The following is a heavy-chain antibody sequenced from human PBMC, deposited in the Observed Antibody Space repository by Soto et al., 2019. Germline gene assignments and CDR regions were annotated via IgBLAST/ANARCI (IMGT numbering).Heavy chain of an antibody. CDR3: ARGAADTAMVDS. Sequence: NPSETLSLTSTVSGGSIRSYYWTWIRQPPGKGLEWLGYIFYSGSTFYNPSLKSRVTISIHTSKSQFSLQLTSVTAADTAVYYCARGAADTAMVDSWGQGTLVTVSS. J-gene: IGHJ4*02. D-gene: IGHD5-18*01. CDR1: GGSIRSYY. V-gene: IGHV4-59*01. CDR2: IFYSGST.